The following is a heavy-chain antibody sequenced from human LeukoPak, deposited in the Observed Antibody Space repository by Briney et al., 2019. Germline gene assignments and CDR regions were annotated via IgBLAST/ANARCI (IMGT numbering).Heavy chain of an antibody. J-gene: IGHJ4*02. CDR3: ARATPTMVRGVINY. CDR2: INSDGSST. Sequence: GGSLRLSCAASGFTFSSYWMQWVRQAPGKGLVWVSRINSDGSSTSYADSVKGRFTISRDNAKNTLYLQMNSLRAEDTAVYCCARATPTMVRGVINYWGQGTLVTVSS. D-gene: IGHD3-10*01. V-gene: IGHV3-74*01. CDR1: GFTFSSYW.